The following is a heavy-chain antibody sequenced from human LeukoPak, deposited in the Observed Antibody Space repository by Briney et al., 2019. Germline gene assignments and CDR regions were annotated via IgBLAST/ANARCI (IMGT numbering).Heavy chain of an antibody. CDR1: GGSISSSSYY. J-gene: IGHJ4*02. Sequence: SSETLSLTCTVSGGSISSSSYYWGWIRQPPGKGLEWIGSIYYSGSTYYNPSLKSRVTISVDTSKNQFSLKLSSVTAADTAVYYCTAQDTAMVTGLDYWGQGTLVTVSS. CDR3: TAQDTAMVTGLDY. V-gene: IGHV4-39*07. D-gene: IGHD5-18*01. CDR2: IYYSGST.